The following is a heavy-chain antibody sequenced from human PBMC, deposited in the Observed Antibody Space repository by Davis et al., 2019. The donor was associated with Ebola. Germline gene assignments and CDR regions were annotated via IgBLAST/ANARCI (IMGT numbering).Heavy chain of an antibody. J-gene: IGHJ6*02. D-gene: IGHD3-3*01. CDR2: IYHSGST. Sequence: SETLSLTCAVYGGSFSGYYWSWVRQPPGKGLEWIGEIYHSGSTNYTPSLKSRVTISVDKSKNQFSLKLSSVTAADTAVYYCARDLSDFWSGYYGDYGMDVWGQGTTVTVSS. CDR3: ARDLSDFWSGYYGDYGMDV. CDR1: GGSFSGYY. V-gene: IGHV4-34*01.